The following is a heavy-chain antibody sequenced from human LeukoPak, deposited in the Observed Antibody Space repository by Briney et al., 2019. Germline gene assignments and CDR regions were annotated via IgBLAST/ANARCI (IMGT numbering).Heavy chain of an antibody. CDR2: IYHSGST. CDR3: ARGGHYYGSGTQPGY. V-gene: IGHV4-38-2*02. D-gene: IGHD3-10*01. CDR1: GYSISSGYY. Sequence: SETLSLTCTVSGYSISSGYYWGWIRQPPGKGLEWIGSIYHSGSTYYNPSLKSRVTISVDTSKNQFSLKLSSVTAADTAVYYCARGGHYYGSGTQPGYWGQGTLVTVSS. J-gene: IGHJ4*02.